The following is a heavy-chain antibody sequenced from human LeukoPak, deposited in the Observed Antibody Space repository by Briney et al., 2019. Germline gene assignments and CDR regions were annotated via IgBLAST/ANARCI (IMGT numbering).Heavy chain of an antibody. CDR1: GFIFSSNA. D-gene: IGHD3-16*01. Sequence: GGSLRLSCAASGFIFSSNAMHWVRQAPGKGLEWVASINHNGNVNYYVDSVKGRFTISRDNAKNSLYLQMSNLRAEDTAVYFCARGGGLDVWGQGATVTVSS. CDR2: INHNGNVN. V-gene: IGHV3-7*03. J-gene: IGHJ6*02. CDR3: ARGGGLDV.